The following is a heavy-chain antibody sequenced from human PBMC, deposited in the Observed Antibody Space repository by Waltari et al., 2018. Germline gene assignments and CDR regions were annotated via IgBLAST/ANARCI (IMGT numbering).Heavy chain of an antibody. CDR1: GGTITGHP. J-gene: IGHJ6*02. CDR3: VRDRGGLTHFDWFLSV. CDR2: MYYTGRV. V-gene: IGHV4-59*11. D-gene: IGHD3-9*01. Sequence: QVHLQESGPGLVKPSETLSLTCTVSGGTITGHPWGWVRQPPGMGLEWIGYMYYTGRVNFTPSFRSRITMSVDTSKNLFFLNLSSVTAADTAMYYCVRDRGGLTHFDWFLSVWGQGTTVTVSS.